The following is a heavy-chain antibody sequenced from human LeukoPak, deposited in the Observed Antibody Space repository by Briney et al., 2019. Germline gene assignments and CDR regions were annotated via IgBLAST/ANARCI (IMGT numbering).Heavy chain of an antibody. CDR1: GGSFSGYY. D-gene: IGHD3-22*01. CDR3: ARGIGTSYDSSRDAFDI. J-gene: IGHJ3*02. Sequence: SETLSLTCVVYGGSFSGYYWSWVRQPPGEGLEWIGEIDQSGTTNYNPSLKSRVTISVDTSKKQFSLTLTSMTAADTAVYYCARGIGTSYDSSRDAFDIWGQGTMVTVSS. CDR2: IDQSGTT. V-gene: IGHV4-34*01.